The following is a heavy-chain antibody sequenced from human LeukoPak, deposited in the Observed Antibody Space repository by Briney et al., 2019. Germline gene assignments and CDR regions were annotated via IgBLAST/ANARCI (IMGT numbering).Heavy chain of an antibody. D-gene: IGHD5-12*01. Sequence: GGSLRLSCAASGFTFSSYGMSWVRQAPGKGLEWVAVIWYDGSNKYYADSVKGRFTISRDNSKTTLYLQMNSLRAEDTAVYYCARAVRMATFLPGYWGQGTLVTVSS. CDR1: GFTFSSYG. V-gene: IGHV3-33*01. CDR3: ARAVRMATFLPGY. CDR2: IWYDGSNK. J-gene: IGHJ4*02.